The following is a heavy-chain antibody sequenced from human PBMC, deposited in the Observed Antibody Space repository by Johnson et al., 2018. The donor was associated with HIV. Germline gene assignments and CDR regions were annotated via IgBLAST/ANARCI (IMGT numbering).Heavy chain of an antibody. CDR3: AKDGAAAGTVGADAFDI. J-gene: IGHJ3*02. Sequence: QVRLVESGGGVVQPGRSLRLSCAASGFTFSSYGMHWVRQAPGKGLEWVAVISYDGSNKYYPASVKCRFTISRDNSKNTLYLQMNSLRAEDTAVYYCAKDGAAAGTVGADAFDIWGQVTMVTVSS. CDR1: GFTFSSYG. D-gene: IGHD6-13*01. CDR2: ISYDGSNK. V-gene: IGHV3-30*18.